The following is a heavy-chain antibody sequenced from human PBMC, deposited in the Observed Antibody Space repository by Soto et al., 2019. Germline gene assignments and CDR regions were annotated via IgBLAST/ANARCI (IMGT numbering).Heavy chain of an antibody. CDR1: GFTFGSYW. V-gene: IGHV3-7*01. CDR2: IKQDGSEK. CDR3: ARAQTSGWYVSN. D-gene: IGHD6-19*01. Sequence: ESGGGLVQPGGSLRLSCAASGFTFGSYWMSWVRQAPGKGLEWVANIKQDGSEKYYVDSVKGRFTISRDNAKNSLYLQVNSLRAEDTAVYYCARAQTSGWYVSNWGQGTLVTVSS. J-gene: IGHJ4*02.